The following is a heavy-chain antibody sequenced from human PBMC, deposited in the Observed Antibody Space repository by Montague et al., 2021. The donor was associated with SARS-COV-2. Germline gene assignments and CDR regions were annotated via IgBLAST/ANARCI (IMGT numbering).Heavy chain of an antibody. CDR1: GGSVSSGDFF. CDR2: ISHSGGS. V-gene: IGHV4-30-2*05. CDR3: ARLTVFADTSGGTLHWFGP. D-gene: IGHD1-14*01. Sequence: TLSLTCAVSGGSVSSGDFFWTWVRQPPGRGLEWIGSISHSGGSKYNPSLKSRIALSLDTSANHFPLSLNSVTAADSATYYCARLTVFADTSGGTLHWFGPWGQGALVTVSS. J-gene: IGHJ5*02.